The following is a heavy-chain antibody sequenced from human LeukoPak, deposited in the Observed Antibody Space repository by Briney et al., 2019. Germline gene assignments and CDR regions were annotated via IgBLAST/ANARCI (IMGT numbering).Heavy chain of an antibody. CDR2: IKRKTDGGTT. CDR1: GFTFNNAW. Sequence: GGSLRLSCAASGFTFNNAWMSWVRQTPGKGLEWVGRIKRKTDGGTTDYAAPVKGRFTIPRDDSKNTLYLQMNSLKTEDTAVYYCTTRRPYFYDTSTYYFFDYWGQGTLVTVSS. J-gene: IGHJ4*02. CDR3: TTRRPYFYDTSTYYFFDY. D-gene: IGHD3-22*01. V-gene: IGHV3-15*01.